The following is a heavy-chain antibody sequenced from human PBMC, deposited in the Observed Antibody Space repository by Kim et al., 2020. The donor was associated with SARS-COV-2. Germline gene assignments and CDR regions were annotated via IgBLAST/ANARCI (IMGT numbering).Heavy chain of an antibody. J-gene: IGHJ4*02. V-gene: IGHV3-23*01. CDR2: ISGSGGST. Sequence: GGSLRLSCAASGFTFSSYAMSWVRQAPGKGLEWVSAISGSGGSTYYADSVKGRFTISRDNSKNTLYLQMNSLRAEDTAVYYCAKETKLYCSSNSCYLFDYWRQGTLVTVSS. CDR1: GFTFSSYA. CDR3: AKETKLYCSSNSCYLFDY. D-gene: IGHD2-2*01.